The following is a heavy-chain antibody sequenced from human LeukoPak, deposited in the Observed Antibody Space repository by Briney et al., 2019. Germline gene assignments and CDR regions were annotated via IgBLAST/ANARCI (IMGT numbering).Heavy chain of an antibody. CDR2: ISSGNTI. D-gene: IGHD3-22*01. V-gene: IGHV3-11*01. CDR1: GFTFSDYY. J-gene: IGHJ4*02. Sequence: GGSLRLSCAASGFTFSDYYMSWIRQAPGKGLEWVSYISSGNTIYYADSVKGRFTVSRDNAKNSLYLQMSSLRAEDTAVYYCARGITMIVVWGQGTLVTVSS. CDR3: ARGITMIVV.